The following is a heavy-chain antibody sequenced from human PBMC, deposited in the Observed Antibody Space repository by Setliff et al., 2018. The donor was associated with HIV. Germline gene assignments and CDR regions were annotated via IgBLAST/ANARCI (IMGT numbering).Heavy chain of an antibody. CDR2: FHSSGST. CDR3: GRLETGPATSAYGPFNS. Sequence: PSETLSLTCNVSGGSISSSSYYWGWIRQPPGKGLEWIGSFHSSGSTSYNPSLRSRVTVSVDTSKNQFSLKLTSVTAADTAVYYCGRLETGPATSAYGPFNSWGQGKMVTVSS. D-gene: IGHD4-17*01. J-gene: IGHJ4*02. V-gene: IGHV4-39*01. CDR1: GGSISSSSYY.